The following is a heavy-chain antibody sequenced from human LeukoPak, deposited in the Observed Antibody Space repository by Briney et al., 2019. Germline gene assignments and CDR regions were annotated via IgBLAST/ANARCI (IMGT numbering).Heavy chain of an antibody. Sequence: GASVKVSCKASGCTFSSYAISWVRQAPGQGLEWMGGIIPIFSTANYAQKFQGRVTITADESTSTAYMELSSLRSEDTAVYYCARRIRTETLSNIMVRGEYYFDYWGQGTLVTVSS. V-gene: IGHV1-69*13. D-gene: IGHD3-10*01. CDR2: IIPIFSTA. J-gene: IGHJ4*02. CDR3: ARRIRTETLSNIMVRGEYYFDY. CDR1: GCTFSSYA.